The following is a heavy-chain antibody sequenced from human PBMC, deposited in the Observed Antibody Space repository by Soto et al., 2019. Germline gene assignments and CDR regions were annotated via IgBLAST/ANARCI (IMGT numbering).Heavy chain of an antibody. V-gene: IGHV3-7*03. D-gene: IGHD6-13*01. CDR3: ARGPVIAAAAPFDY. J-gene: IGHJ4*02. CDR2: IKQDGSEK. Sequence: GSLRLSCAAPGFTFSSYWMSWVRQAPGKGLEWVANIKQDGSEKYYVDSVKGRFTISRDNAKNSLYLQMNSLRAEDTAVYYCARGPVIAAAAPFDYWGQGTLVTVSS. CDR1: GFTFSSYW.